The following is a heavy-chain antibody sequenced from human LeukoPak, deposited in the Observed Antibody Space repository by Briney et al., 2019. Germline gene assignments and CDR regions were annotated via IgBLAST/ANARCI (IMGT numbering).Heavy chain of an antibody. CDR1: GFTFSSYA. J-gene: IGHJ3*02. Sequence: PGGSLRLSCAASGFTFSSYAMSWVRQAPGKGLEWVPAISGSGGSTYYADSVKGRFTISRDNSKNTLYLQMNSLRAEDTAVYYRAKDYYYDSSGYQTEDAFDIWGQGTMVTVSS. V-gene: IGHV3-23*01. CDR3: AKDYYYDSSGYQTEDAFDI. D-gene: IGHD3-22*01. CDR2: ISGSGGST.